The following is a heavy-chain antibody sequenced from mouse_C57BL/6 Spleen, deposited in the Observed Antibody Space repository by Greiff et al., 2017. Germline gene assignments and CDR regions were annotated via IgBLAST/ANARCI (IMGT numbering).Heavy chain of an antibody. V-gene: IGHV1-26*01. CDR2: INPNNGGT. CDR1: GYTFTDSY. CDR3: ATLSHGYYFDY. Sequence: EVQLQQSGPELVKPGASVKISCKASGYTFTDSYMSWVTQSHGTSLEWIGDINPNNGGTSYNQKFKGQATLTVDKSSSTAYMELRSLTSEDSAVYYCATLSHGYYFDYWGKGTTLTVSS. D-gene: IGHD1-2*01. J-gene: IGHJ2*01.